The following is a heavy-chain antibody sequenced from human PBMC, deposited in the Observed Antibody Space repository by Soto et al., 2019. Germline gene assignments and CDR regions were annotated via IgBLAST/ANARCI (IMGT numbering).Heavy chain of an antibody. CDR2: INPNSGGT. J-gene: IGHJ6*02. Sequence: QVQLVQSGAEVKKPGASVKVSCKASGYTFTGYYMHWVRQAPGQGLEWMGWINPNSGGTNYAQKFQGRVTMTRDTSISTAYMELSRLRSDDTPVYYCARGPYSYGHYYYYGMDVWGQGTTVTVSS. CDR3: ARGPYSYGHYYYYGMDV. V-gene: IGHV1-2*02. CDR1: GYTFTGYY. D-gene: IGHD5-18*01.